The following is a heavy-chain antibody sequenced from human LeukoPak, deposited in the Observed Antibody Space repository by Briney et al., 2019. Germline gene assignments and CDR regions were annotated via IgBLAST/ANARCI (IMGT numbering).Heavy chain of an antibody. D-gene: IGHD2-15*01. Sequence: ASVKVSCKASGYPFTGYYIHWIRQAPGQGLEWMGWINPNSGGTNYAQTFQGRVIMTRDTSISTAYMDLIRLRSDDTAVYYCAKSQGQVVEVCYWGQGTLVTVSS. V-gene: IGHV1-2*02. CDR3: AKSQGQVVEVCY. CDR1: GYPFTGYY. CDR2: INPNSGGT. J-gene: IGHJ4*02.